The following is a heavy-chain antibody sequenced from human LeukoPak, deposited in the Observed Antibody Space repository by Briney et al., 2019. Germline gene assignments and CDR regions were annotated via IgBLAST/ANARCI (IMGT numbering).Heavy chain of an antibody. CDR1: GGSFSGCY. J-gene: IGHJ3*02. CDR3: ARSRIQLWFRAFDI. CDR2: INHSGST. D-gene: IGHD5-18*01. Sequence: PSETLSLTCAVYGGSFSGCYWSWIRQPPGKGLEWIGEINHSGSTNYNPSLKSRVTISVDTSKNQFSLKLSSVTAADTAVYYCARSRIQLWFRAFDIWGQGTMVTVSS. V-gene: IGHV4-34*01.